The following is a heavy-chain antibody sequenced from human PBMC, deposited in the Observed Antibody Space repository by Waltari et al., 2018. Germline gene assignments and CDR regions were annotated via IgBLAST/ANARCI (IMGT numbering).Heavy chain of an antibody. CDR2: IWYDGSNK. CDR1: GFTFRSYG. Sequence: QVQLVESGGGVVQPGRSLRLSCAASGFTFRSYGMHWVRQAPGKGLEWVAVIWYDGSNKYYADSVKGRVTISRDNSKNTLYLQMNSLRAEDTAVYYCAKGGAAAGPFDYWGQGTLVTVSS. J-gene: IGHJ4*02. V-gene: IGHV3-33*06. D-gene: IGHD6-13*01. CDR3: AKGGAAAGPFDY.